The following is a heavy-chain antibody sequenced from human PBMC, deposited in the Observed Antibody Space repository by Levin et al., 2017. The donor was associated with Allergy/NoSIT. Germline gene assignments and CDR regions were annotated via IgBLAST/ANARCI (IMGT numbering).Heavy chain of an antibody. CDR3: AKDGVVGATLDY. D-gene: IGHD1-26*01. Sequence: PGGSLRLSCAASGFTFSSYGMHWVRQAPGKGLEWVAVISYDGSNKYYADSVKGRFTISRDNSKNTLYLQMNSLRAEDTAVYYCAKDGVVGATLDYWGQGTLVTVSS. V-gene: IGHV3-30*18. J-gene: IGHJ4*02. CDR1: GFTFSSYG. CDR2: ISYDGSNK.